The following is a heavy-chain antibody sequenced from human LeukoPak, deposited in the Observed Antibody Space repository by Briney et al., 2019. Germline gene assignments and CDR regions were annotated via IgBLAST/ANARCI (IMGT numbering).Heavy chain of an antibody. CDR3: ARSGDGTFDY. CDR1: GGSISSYY. J-gene: IGHJ4*02. CDR2: IYYSGST. Sequence: SETLSLTCTVSGGSISSYYWSWIRQPPGKGLEWIGYIYYSGSTNHNPSLKSRVTISVDTSKNQFSLKLSSVTAADTAVYYCARSGDGTFDYWGQGTLSPSPQ. D-gene: IGHD1-26*01. V-gene: IGHV4-59*01.